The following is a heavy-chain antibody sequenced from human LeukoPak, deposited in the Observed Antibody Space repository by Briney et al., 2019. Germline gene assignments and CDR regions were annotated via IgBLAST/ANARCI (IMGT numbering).Heavy chain of an antibody. D-gene: IGHD2-15*01. CDR2: INPNSGDT. CDR3: ARDEIDGRHCHGGSGANCYYFHY. CDR1: GYTFTGYS. V-gene: IGHV1-2*02. J-gene: IGHJ4*02. Sequence: ASVKVSCKASGYTFTGYSIHWVRQARGLGREWIGWINPNSGDTNYAQNFQGRVTMTRDTSISTAFMELSGLRSDDTAVYYCARDEIDGRHCHGGSGANCYYFHYWGQGTLVTVSS.